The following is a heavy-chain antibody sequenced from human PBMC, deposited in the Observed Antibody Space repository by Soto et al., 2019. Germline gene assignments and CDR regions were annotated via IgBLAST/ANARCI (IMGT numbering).Heavy chain of an antibody. V-gene: IGHV3-33*01. CDR1: GFTFSSYG. CDR2: IWYDGSNK. Sequence: GGSLRLSCASSGFTFSSYGMHWVRQAPGKGLEWVAVIWYDGSNKYYADSVKGRFTISRDNSKNTLYLQMNSLRAEDTAVYYCARDACGGGSCYSRVPTNWFDPWGQGTLVTVSS. J-gene: IGHJ5*02. CDR3: ARDACGGGSCYSRVPTNWFDP. D-gene: IGHD2-15*01.